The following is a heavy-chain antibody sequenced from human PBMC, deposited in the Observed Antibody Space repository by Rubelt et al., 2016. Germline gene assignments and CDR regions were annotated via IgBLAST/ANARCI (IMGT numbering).Heavy chain of an antibody. CDR3: GRWYYYSGMDV. CDR2: INPSGGST. Sequence: QVQLVQSGADVKKPGASVKVSCEASGYTFTTYYMHWVRQAPGQGLEWMGMINPSGGSTTYAQKFQGRVTMTSDTSTSTVYMELSSLRSEETAVYYCGRWYYYSGMDVWGQGTTVTVSS. D-gene: IGHD3-16*01. V-gene: IGHV1-46*01. CDR1: GYTFTTYY. J-gene: IGHJ6*02.